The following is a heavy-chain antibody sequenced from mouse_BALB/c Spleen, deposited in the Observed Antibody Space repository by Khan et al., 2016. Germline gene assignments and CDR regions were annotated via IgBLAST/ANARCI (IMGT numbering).Heavy chain of an antibody. J-gene: IGHJ2*01. CDR3: SSYYGSCYDYFDF. CDR1: GYTFTSYW. D-gene: IGHD1-1*01. Sequence: QVQLQQSGAELARPGASVKLSCKASGYTFTSYWMQWGKQRPGQGLGWIGAIYSGDGDTRYTQKFKGKATLTAEKSSSTTYIQLSSLASEDSAVYYCSSYYGSCYDYFDFWGQGTTLTVSS. CDR2: IYSGDGDT. V-gene: IGHV1-87*01.